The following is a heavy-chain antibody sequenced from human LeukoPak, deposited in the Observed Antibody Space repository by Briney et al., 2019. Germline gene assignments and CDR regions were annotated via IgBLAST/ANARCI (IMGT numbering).Heavy chain of an antibody. CDR3: ASGDLGGHVMVFDY. D-gene: IGHD7-27*01. CDR2: INSDGSST. Sequence: GGSLRLSCAASGFTFSSYAMHWVRQAPGKGLVWVSRINSDGSSTSYADSVKGRFTISRDNAKNTLYLQMNSLRAEDTAVYYCASGDLGGHVMVFDYWGQGTLVTVSS. V-gene: IGHV3-74*01. CDR1: GFTFSSYA. J-gene: IGHJ4*02.